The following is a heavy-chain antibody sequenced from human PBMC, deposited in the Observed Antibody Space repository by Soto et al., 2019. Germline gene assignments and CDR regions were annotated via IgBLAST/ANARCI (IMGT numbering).Heavy chain of an antibody. J-gene: IGHJ3*02. V-gene: IGHV4-39*01. CDR2: IYYSGST. CDR3: ASIIAVAGTGAFDI. D-gene: IGHD6-19*01. CDR1: GGSISSSSYY. Sequence: SETLSLTCTVSGGSISSSSYYWGWIRQPPGKGLEWIGSIYYSGSTYYNPSLKSRVTISVDTSKNQFSLKLSSVTAADTAVYYCASIIAVAGTGAFDIWGQGTMVTVSS.